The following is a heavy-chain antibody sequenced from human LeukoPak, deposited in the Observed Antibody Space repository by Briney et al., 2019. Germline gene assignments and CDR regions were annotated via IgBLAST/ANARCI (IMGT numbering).Heavy chain of an antibody. CDR1: GDSVSSNSAA. CDR3: AREGVYSSGWPIYNWFDP. CDR2: TYYRSKWYN. Sequence: SQTLSLTCAISGDSVSSNSAAWNWIRQSPSRGLEWLGRTYYRSKWYNDFAVSVKSRITINPDTSKNQFSLQLNSVTPEDTAVYYCAREGVYSSGWPIYNWFDPWGQGTLVTVSS. D-gene: IGHD6-19*01. V-gene: IGHV6-1*01. J-gene: IGHJ5*02.